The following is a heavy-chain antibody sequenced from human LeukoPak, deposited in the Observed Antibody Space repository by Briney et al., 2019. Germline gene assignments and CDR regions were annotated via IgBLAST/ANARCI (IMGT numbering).Heavy chain of an antibody. Sequence: SGPTLVKPTQTLTLTCTFSGFSLSTSGVGVGWIRQPPGKALEWLALIYWDDDKRYSPSLKSRLTITKGTSKNQVVLTMTNMDPVDTATYYCAHTKTTYYDILTGFIYIRNWFDPWGQGTLVTVSS. CDR1: GFSLSTSGVG. J-gene: IGHJ5*02. CDR2: IYWDDDK. D-gene: IGHD3-9*01. V-gene: IGHV2-5*02. CDR3: AHTKTTYYDILTGFIYIRNWFDP.